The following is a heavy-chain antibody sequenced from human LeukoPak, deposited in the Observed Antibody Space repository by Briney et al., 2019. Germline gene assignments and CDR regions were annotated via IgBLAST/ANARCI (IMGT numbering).Heavy chain of an antibody. V-gene: IGHV4-61*02. D-gene: IGHD3-22*01. CDR2: VYTSGST. Sequence: SETLSLTCTVSGGSISSGGYSWSWIRQPAGKGLEWIGRVYTSGSTNYNPSLKSRVTISVDTSKKQFSLKLSSVTAADTAVYYCAREKIGYYDGSGRGWFDPWGQGTLVTVSS. J-gene: IGHJ5*02. CDR3: AREKIGYYDGSGRGWFDP. CDR1: GGSISSGGYS.